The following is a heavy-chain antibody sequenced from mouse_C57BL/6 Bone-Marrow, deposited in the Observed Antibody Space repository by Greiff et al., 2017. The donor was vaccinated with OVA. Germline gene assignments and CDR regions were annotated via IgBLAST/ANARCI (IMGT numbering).Heavy chain of an antibody. CDR3: ARDDGYFAWFAY. CDR1: GYTFTSYN. V-gene: IGHV1-12*01. CDR2: IYPGNGDT. Sequence: QVQLQLPGAELVRPGASVKMSCKASGYTFTSYNMHWVKQTPRQGLEWIGAIYPGNGDTSYNQKFKGKATLTVDKSSSTAYMQLSSLTSEDSAVYFCARDDGYFAWFAYWGQGTLVTVSA. J-gene: IGHJ3*01. D-gene: IGHD2-3*01.